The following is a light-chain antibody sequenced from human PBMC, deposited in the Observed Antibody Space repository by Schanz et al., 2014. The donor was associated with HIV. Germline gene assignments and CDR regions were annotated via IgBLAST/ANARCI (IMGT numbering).Light chain of an antibody. Sequence: QSALTQPASVSGSPGQSITISCTGTSSDVGSYNLVSWYRQHPGKVPKVMIYDVSKRPSGVPDRFSGSKSGNTASLTISGLQAEDEADYYCSSYTSSVVVFRGGTKVTVL. CDR2: DVS. CDR1: SSDVGSYNL. V-gene: IGLV2-14*02. CDR3: SSYTSSVVV. J-gene: IGLJ2*01.